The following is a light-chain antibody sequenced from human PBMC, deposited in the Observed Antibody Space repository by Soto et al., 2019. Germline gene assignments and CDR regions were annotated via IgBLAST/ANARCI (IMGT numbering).Light chain of an antibody. V-gene: IGLV2-8*01. CDR1: SSDVGAYAY. CDR2: EVS. Sequence: QSALTQPPSASGSPGQSVTISCTGASSDVGAYAYVSWYQQHPGKAPKLMIYEVSKRPSGVPDRFSGSKSGNMASLTVSGLKAEDEAEYYCSSYAGSNNVVFGGGTKLTVL. J-gene: IGLJ2*01. CDR3: SSYAGSNNVV.